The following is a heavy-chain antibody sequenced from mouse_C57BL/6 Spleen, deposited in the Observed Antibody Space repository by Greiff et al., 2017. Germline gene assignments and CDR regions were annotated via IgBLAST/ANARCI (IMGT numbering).Heavy chain of an antibody. V-gene: IGHV1-37*01. CDR3: ARVYYYGPGAMDY. D-gene: IGHD1-1*01. CDR2: INPYNGDT. CDR1: GYSFTGYF. Sequence: EVKLQESGPELVKPGASVKISCKASGYSFTGYFMNWVKQSHGKSLEWIGRINPYNGDTFYNQKFKGKATLTVDKSSSTVHMELLSLTSEDFAVYYCARVYYYGPGAMDYWGQGTSVTVSS. J-gene: IGHJ4*01.